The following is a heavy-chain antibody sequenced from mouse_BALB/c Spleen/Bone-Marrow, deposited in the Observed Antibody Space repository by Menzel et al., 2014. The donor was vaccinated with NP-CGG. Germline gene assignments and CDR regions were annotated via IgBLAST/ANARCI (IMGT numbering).Heavy chain of an antibody. D-gene: IGHD2-4*01. J-gene: IGHJ3*01. CDR1: GFTFSSYG. V-gene: IGHV5-6-3*01. Sequence: EVKLVESGGGLVQPGGSLKLSCAASGFTFSSYGMSWVRQNIDKRLELVATIKSNGGSTYYPDSVKGRFSISRDNAKNTLYLQMSSLKSEDTAMYYCTSLSSMITAAWFAYWGQGTLATISA. CDR3: TSLSSMITAAWFAY. CDR2: IKSNGGST.